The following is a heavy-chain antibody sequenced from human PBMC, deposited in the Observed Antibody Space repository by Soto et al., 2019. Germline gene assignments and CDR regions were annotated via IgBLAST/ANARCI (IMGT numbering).Heavy chain of an antibody. Sequence: GGSLRLSCAASGFTFSSYAMSWVRQAPGKGLEWVSAISGSGGSTYYADSVKGRFTISRDNSKNTLYLQMNSLRAEDTDVYYCAKILGLASHYYFDYWGQGTLVTVSS. J-gene: IGHJ4*02. CDR2: ISGSGGST. D-gene: IGHD6-19*01. CDR1: GFTFSSYA. CDR3: AKILGLASHYYFDY. V-gene: IGHV3-23*01.